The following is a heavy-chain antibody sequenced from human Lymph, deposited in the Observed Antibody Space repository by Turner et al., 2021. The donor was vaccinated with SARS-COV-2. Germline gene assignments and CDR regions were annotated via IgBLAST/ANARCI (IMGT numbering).Heavy chain of an antibody. J-gene: IGHJ4*02. D-gene: IGHD2-15*01. V-gene: IGHV3-43*02. CDR1: GFTFDDYA. CDR3: AKDPGYCSGGSCYSRTYFDY. Sequence: EVQLVESGGGVVQPGGFLRLHCAASGFTFDDYAIHWVRQAPGKGLEWGSLISGDGGSTYSADSVKGRLTISRDNSKNSLYLQMNSLRTEDTALYYCAKDPGYCSGGSCYSRTYFDYWGQGTLVTVSS. CDR2: ISGDGGST.